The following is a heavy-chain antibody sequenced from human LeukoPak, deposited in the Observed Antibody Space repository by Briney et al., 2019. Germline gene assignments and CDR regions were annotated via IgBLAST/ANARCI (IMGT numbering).Heavy chain of an antibody. CDR1: GYTFSGYY. J-gene: IGHJ4*02. Sequence: GASVKVSCKASGYTFSGYYMHWVRQAPGQGLEWMGWINPNSAATNYAQKFQGRVTMTRDTSISTAYMELSSLRSDDTALYYYVRGGVSTRYWGQGTLVTVSS. CDR3: VRGGVSTRY. CDR2: INPNSAAT. V-gene: IGHV1-2*02. D-gene: IGHD5/OR15-5a*01.